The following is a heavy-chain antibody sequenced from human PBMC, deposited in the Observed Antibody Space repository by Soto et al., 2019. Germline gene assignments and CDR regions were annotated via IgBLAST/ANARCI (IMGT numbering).Heavy chain of an antibody. J-gene: IGHJ4*02. CDR3: AKDSPSYTTSPFYFDS. CDR2: ITSNGDST. Sequence: GGSLRLSCAAFGFDFNKYAMTWVRQAPGKGLQWVSSITSNGDSTYYADSVTGRFTTSRDNSKNTLYLQMNSLRADDTAVFYCAKDSPSYTTSPFYFDSWGQGTLVTVSS. V-gene: IGHV3-23*01. D-gene: IGHD2-2*02. CDR1: GFDFNKYA.